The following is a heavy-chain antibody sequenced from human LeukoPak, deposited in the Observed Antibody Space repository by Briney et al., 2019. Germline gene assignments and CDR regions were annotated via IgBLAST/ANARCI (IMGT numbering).Heavy chain of an antibody. CDR1: GFTFNTYA. V-gene: IGHV3-23*01. CDR3: AKSMWGYSSSLYYYYGMDV. J-gene: IGHJ6*02. D-gene: IGHD6-13*01. CDR2: ISGGGGGT. Sequence: GGSLRLSCAASGFTFNTYALSWVRQAPGKGLEWVSAISGGGGGTYYADSVKGRFTISRDNSKNTLYLQMNSLRAEDTAVYYCAKSMWGYSSSLYYYYGMDVWGQGTTVTVSS.